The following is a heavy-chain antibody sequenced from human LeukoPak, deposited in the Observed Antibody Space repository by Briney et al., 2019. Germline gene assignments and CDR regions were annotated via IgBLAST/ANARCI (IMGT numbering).Heavy chain of an antibody. V-gene: IGHV1-69*13. Sequence: ASVKVSCKASGGTFSSYAISWVRQAPGQGLEWMGGIIPIFGTANYAQKFQGRVTITADESTSTPYVELSSLRSEDTAVYYCARPNYGSGTEDAFDIWGQGTMVTVSS. CDR1: GGTFSSYA. CDR3: ARPNYGSGTEDAFDI. CDR2: IIPIFGTA. J-gene: IGHJ3*02. D-gene: IGHD3-10*01.